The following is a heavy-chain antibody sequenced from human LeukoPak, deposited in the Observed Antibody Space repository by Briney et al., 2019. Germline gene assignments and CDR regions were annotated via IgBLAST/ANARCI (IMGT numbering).Heavy chain of an antibody. D-gene: IGHD4-23*01. J-gene: IGHJ6*02. CDR2: IIPIFGTA. CDR1: GGTFSSYA. CDR3: ARALTTVVPMDV. Sequence: GASVMVSCKASGGTFSSYAISWVRQAPGQGLEWMGGIIPIFGTANYAQKFQGRVTITADESTSTAYMELSSLRSEDTAVYYCARALTTVVPMDVWGQGTTVTVSS. V-gene: IGHV1-69*13.